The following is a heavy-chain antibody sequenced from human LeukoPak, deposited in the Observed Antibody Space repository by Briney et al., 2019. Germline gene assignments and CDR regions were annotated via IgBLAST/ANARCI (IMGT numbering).Heavy chain of an antibody. CDR2: IYYSGST. J-gene: IGHJ4*02. CDR1: GGSISSYY. CDR3: ARSYSSSWYFDY. D-gene: IGHD6-13*01. Sequence: SEALSLTCTVSGGSISSYYWSWIRQPPGKGLEWIGYIYYSGSTNYNPSLKSRVTISVDTSKNQFSLKLSSVTAADTAVYYCARSYSSSWYFDYWGQGTLVTVSS. V-gene: IGHV4-59*01.